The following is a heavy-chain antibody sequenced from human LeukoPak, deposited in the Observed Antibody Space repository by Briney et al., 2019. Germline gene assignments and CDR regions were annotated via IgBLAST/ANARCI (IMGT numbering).Heavy chain of an antibody. CDR3: ASRPYYNYGMDV. V-gene: IGHV3-48*01. CDR2: ISSSSSTI. CDR1: GFTFSSYS. Sequence: PGGSLRLSCAASGFTFSSYSMNWVRQAPGKGLEWVSYISSSSSTIYYADSVKGRFTISRDNAKNSLYLQMNSLRAEDTAVYYCASRPYYNYGMDVWGQGTTVTVSS. J-gene: IGHJ6*02.